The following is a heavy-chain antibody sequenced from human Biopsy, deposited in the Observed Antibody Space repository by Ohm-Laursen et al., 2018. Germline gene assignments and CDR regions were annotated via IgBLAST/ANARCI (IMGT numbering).Heavy chain of an antibody. CDR3: VRGVDYYDPYHYYALDV. V-gene: IGHV4-59*12. D-gene: IGHD3-22*01. Sequence: SDTLSLTCTVSGGSISGSSWSWIRQAPGRGLEWVGYISYSGGTSNNPSLKSRVTISVDTSKNQFSLKVRSVTAADTAVYYCVRGVDYYDPYHYYALDVWGQGTTVTVSS. CDR2: ISYSGGT. CDR1: GGSISGSS. J-gene: IGHJ6*02.